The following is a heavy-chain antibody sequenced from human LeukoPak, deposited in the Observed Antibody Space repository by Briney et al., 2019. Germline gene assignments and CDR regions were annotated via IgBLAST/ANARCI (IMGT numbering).Heavy chain of an antibody. J-gene: IGHJ4*02. Sequence: GGSLRLSCAASGFTFSSYSMNWVRQAPGKGLEWVSYISSSGSTIYYADSVKGRFTISRDNAKNSLYLQMNSLRAEDTAVYYCARETRFTVTTPLDYWGQGTLVTVSS. CDR3: ARETRFTVTTPLDY. CDR2: ISSSGSTI. D-gene: IGHD4-17*01. CDR1: GFTFSSYS. V-gene: IGHV3-48*04.